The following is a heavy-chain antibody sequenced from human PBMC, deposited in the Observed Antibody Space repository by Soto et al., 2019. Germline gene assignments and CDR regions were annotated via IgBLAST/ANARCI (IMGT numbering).Heavy chain of an antibody. CDR1: GGSISSYY. CDR3: ERDLVHISGNYYSYYYAMDV. CDR2: IYRSGST. V-gene: IGHV4-4*07. D-gene: IGHD6-19*01. J-gene: IGHJ6*02. Sequence: QVQLQESGPGLVKPSETLSLTCTVSGGSISSYYWSWVRQAAGKGLEWIGRIYRSGSTNYNPSLQSGVTMSVDTSKNQLSLKLSSLTAADTAVYFCERDLVHISGNYYSYYYAMDVWGQETTVTVSS.